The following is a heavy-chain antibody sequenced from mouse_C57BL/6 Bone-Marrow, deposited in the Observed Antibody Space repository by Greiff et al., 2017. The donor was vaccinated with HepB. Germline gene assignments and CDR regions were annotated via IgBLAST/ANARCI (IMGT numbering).Heavy chain of an antibody. D-gene: IGHD6-1*01. J-gene: IGHJ4*01. V-gene: IGHV1-22*01. CDR2: INPNNGGT. CDR1: GYTFTDYN. CDR3: ASPLRRDYAMDY. Sequence: EVQVVESGPELVKPGASVKMSCKASGYTFTDYNMHWVKQSHGKSLEWIGYINPNNGGTSYNQKFKGKATLTVNKSSSTAYMELRSLTSEDSAVYYCASPLRRDYAMDYWGQGTSVTVSS.